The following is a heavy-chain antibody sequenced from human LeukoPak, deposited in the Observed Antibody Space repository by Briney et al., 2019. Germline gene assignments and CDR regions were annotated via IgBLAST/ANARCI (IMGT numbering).Heavy chain of an antibody. CDR2: ISPYNGNT. V-gene: IGHV1-18*04. CDR1: GYTFTSYH. CDR3: ARDPRASSNYYYYYGMDV. D-gene: IGHD3-16*01. Sequence: APVNVSCKASGYTFTSYHISWVRHAPGQRLESIGYISPYNGNTNYAQKLQGRVTMTTDTSTSTAYMELRSLRSDDTAVYYCARDPRASSNYYYYYGMDVWGQGTTVTVSS. J-gene: IGHJ6*02.